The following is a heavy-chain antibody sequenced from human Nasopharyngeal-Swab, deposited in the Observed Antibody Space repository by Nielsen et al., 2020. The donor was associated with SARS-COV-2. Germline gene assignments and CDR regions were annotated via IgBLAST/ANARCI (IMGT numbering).Heavy chain of an antibody. V-gene: IGHV2-70*01. D-gene: IGHD1-1*01. CDR3: TRTPATGYHFDY. CDR2: IDWDDDK. J-gene: IGHJ4*02. Sequence: SGPTLVKPTQTLTLTCTFSGFSLRTSGMCVSWIRQPPGKALEWLAPIDWDDDKYYNTSLQTRLTISKDTSKNHVVLTMTNMDPVDTATYYCTRTPATGYHFDYWGQGTLVTVSS. CDR1: GFSLRTSGMC.